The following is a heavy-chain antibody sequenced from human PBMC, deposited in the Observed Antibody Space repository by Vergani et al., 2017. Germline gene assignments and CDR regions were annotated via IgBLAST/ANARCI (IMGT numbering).Heavy chain of an antibody. J-gene: IGHJ4*02. CDR2: ISYDGSNK. Sequence: VQMVESGGGLVKPGGSLRLSCVASGFTFSSYAMHWVRQAPGKGLEWVAVISYDGSNKYYADSVKGRFTISRDNSKNTLYLQMNSLRAEDTAVYYCARGASGDYVSSFDYWGQGTLVTVSS. V-gene: IGHV3-30-3*01. CDR1: GFTFSSYA. D-gene: IGHD4-17*01. CDR3: ARGASGDYVSSFDY.